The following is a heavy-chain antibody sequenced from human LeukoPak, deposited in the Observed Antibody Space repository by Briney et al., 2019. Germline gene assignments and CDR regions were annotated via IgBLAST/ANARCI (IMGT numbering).Heavy chain of an antibody. J-gene: IGHJ4*02. V-gene: IGHV3-74*01. CDR2: INSDGSST. Sequence: PGGSLRLSCAASRFTFSSYWMHWVRQAPVKGLVWVSRINSDGSSTSYADSVKGRFTISRDNAKNTLYLQMNSLRAEDTAVYYCARDLYGDYDLDYWGQGTLVTVSS. CDR3: ARDLYGDYDLDY. D-gene: IGHD4-17*01. CDR1: RFTFSSYW.